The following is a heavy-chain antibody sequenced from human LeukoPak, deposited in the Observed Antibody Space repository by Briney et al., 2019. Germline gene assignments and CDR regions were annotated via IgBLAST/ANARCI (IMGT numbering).Heavy chain of an antibody. CDR2: ISGSGGST. Sequence: PGRSLRLSCAASGFTFSSYAMHWVRQAPGKGLEWVSAISGSGGSTYYADSVKGRFTISRDNSKNTLYLQVNSLRAEDTAVYYCAKDGDYYDSSGYYYFGYWGQGTLVTVSS. J-gene: IGHJ4*02. CDR3: AKDGDYYDSSGYYYFGY. CDR1: GFTFSSYA. D-gene: IGHD3-22*01. V-gene: IGHV3-23*01.